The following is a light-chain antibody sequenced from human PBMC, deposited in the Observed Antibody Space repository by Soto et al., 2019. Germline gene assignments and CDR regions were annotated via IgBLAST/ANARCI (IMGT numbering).Light chain of an antibody. Sequence: EIVLTQSPGTLSSSPGERATLSCRASQSVVSSYLAWYQQKPDQAPRLLIYGASSRPTGIPDRFSGSGSGTDFTLTISRLEPEDFAMYYCQQYCPTRYTFGQGTKLEIK. CDR3: QQYCPTRYT. CDR1: QSVVSSY. V-gene: IGKV3-20*01. J-gene: IGKJ2*01. CDR2: GAS.